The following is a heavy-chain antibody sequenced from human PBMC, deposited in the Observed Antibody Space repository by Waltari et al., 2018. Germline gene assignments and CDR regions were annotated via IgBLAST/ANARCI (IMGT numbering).Heavy chain of an antibody. Sequence: QGQLVESGGGVVQPGRSLRLTCKAFGFIFSIYGMPWVRQAPGKGLEWVAVISFDGLDKRYADSVKGRFTISRDNSKNTLFLELNSLTTDDTGVYFCAKANRHSGQDNWFDPWGHGAPVTVSS. V-gene: IGHV3-30*18. CDR2: ISFDGLDK. CDR3: AKANRHSGQDNWFDP. CDR1: GFIFSIYG. D-gene: IGHD2-15*01. J-gene: IGHJ5*02.